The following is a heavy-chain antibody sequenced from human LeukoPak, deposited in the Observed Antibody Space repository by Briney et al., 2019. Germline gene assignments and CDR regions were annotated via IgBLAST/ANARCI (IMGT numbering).Heavy chain of an antibody. J-gene: IGHJ4*02. D-gene: IGHD2-2*01. CDR3: ARGGPVVVPATDY. Sequence: GGSLRLSCAASGFTFSSYSMNWVRQAPGKGLEWVSSISSSSSYIYYADSVNGRFNISRDNAKNSLYLQMNSLRPEDTALYYCARGGPVVVPATDYWGQGTLVTVSS. CDR1: GFTFSSYS. CDR2: ISSSSSYI. V-gene: IGHV3-21*01.